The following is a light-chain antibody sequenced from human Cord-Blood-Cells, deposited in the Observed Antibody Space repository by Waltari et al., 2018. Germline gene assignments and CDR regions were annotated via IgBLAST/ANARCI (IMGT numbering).Light chain of an antibody. J-gene: IGLJ1*01. CDR2: DVS. CDR1: SSDVGGYNY. V-gene: IGLV2-14*01. Sequence: QSALTQPASVSGSPGQSITISCTGTSSDVGGYNYVSWYQQHPGKAPKLMIYDVSKRPSGVSNRFSGYKSGNTASQTISGLQAEDEADYYCSSYPSSSTLVFGTGSKVTVL. CDR3: SSYPSSSTLV.